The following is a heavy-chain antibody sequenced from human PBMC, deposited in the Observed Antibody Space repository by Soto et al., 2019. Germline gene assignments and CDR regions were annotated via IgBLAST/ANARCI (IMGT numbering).Heavy chain of an antibody. CDR2: ISYDESKR. D-gene: IGHD2-8*01. CDR1: GLTFSTYG. V-gene: IGHV3-30*18. CDR3: AKTLYTHDYYYALDV. Sequence: QVQLVESGGGVVQPGRSLRLSCAASGLTFSTYGMHWVRQAPGKGLEWVAVISYDESKRYYADSVKGRFTISRDNSKNTLYLQMNSLRAEDTAVYYCAKTLYTHDYYYALDVRGQGTTFTVSS. J-gene: IGHJ6*02.